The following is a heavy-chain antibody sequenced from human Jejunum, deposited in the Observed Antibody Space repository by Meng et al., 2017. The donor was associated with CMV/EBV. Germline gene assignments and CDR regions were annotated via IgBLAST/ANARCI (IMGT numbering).Heavy chain of an antibody. CDR1: GFSVGINF. CDR3: ARASPHAYMDV. J-gene: IGHJ6*03. CDR2: IYNVGGT. V-gene: IGHV3-53*01. Sequence: CEVSGFSVGINFLTWVRQAPGKGLEWVSVIYNVGGTYYADSVRGRFTISRDNSKNTLFLQMDSLRAEDTAVYYCARASPHAYMDVWGQGTKVTVSS.